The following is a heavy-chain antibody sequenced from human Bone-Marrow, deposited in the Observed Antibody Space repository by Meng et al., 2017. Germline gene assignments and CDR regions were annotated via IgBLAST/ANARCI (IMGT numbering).Heavy chain of an antibody. D-gene: IGHD1-26*01. V-gene: IGHV4-4*02. CDR2: IYHSGST. Sequence: QLQLHASGPVLVNPSGTRSLPCAVSGGSISSPNWWSWFRQPPGRGLEWIGEIYHSGSTTYNPSLLSRVTISVDKSKNQFSLKLSSVTAADTAIYYCARVIYRPSGHNYFDPWGQGTLVTVSS. J-gene: IGHJ5*02. CDR3: ARVIYRPSGHNYFDP. CDR1: GGSISSPNW.